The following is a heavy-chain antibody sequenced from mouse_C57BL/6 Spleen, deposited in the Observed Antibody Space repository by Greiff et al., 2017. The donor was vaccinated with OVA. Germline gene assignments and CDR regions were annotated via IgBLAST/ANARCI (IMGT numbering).Heavy chain of an antibody. CDR2: IDPSDSET. CDR3: ARRGYGNSDWYFDV. D-gene: IGHD2-1*01. J-gene: IGHJ1*03. V-gene: IGHV1-52*01. CDR1: GYTFTSYW. Sequence: QVQLQQPGAELVRPGSSVKLSCKASGYTFTSYWMHWVKQRPIQGLEWIGNIDPSDSETHYNQKFKDKATLTVDKSSSTAYMQLSSLTSEDSAVYYCARRGYGNSDWYFDVWGTGTTVTVSS.